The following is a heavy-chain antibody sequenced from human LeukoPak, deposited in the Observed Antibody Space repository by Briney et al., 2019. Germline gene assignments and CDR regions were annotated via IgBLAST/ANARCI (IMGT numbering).Heavy chain of an antibody. CDR2: ISSSSSTI. V-gene: IGHV3-48*01. Sequence: GGSLRLSCAASGFTFSRYSMNWVRQVPGKGLEWISYISSSSSTIYYADSVKGRFTISRDNAKNSLYLQMNSLRAEDTAVYYCASGEPLGQWLVRPLGFEYWGQGTLVTVSS. CDR3: ASGEPLGQWLVRPLGFEY. J-gene: IGHJ4*02. CDR1: GFTFSRYS. D-gene: IGHD6-19*01.